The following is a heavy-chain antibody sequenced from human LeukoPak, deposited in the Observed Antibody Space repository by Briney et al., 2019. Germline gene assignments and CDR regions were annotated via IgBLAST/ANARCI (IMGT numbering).Heavy chain of an antibody. V-gene: IGHV4-59*01. CDR2: IYYSGST. D-gene: IGHD3-22*01. J-gene: IGHJ3*02. Sequence: SQTLSLTCTVSRGSISSYYWSWIRQPPGKGLEWIGHIYYSGSTNYNPSLKSRVTISVDTSKNQFSLKLSSVTAADTAVYYCARYYYDNSGSLYAFDIWGQGTMVTVSS. CDR3: ARYYYDNSGSLYAFDI. CDR1: RGSISSYY.